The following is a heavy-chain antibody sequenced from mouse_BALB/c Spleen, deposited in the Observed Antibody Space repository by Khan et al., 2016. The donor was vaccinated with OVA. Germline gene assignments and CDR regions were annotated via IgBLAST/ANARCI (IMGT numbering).Heavy chain of an antibody. CDR3: ARHNYGPFAF. CDR1: GFTFSSYA. J-gene: IGHJ3*01. CDR2: ISSDGDYT. V-gene: IGHV5-9-3*01. D-gene: IGHD1-1*01. Sequence: EVELVESGGGLVAPGRPLKLSCAASGFTFSSYAMSWVRQTPEKGLEWLATISSDGDYTYYPDRMKGRFTISRDNAKTPLYLQMSSLRSDDTAMYFCARHNYGPFAFWGQGTLVTVSA.